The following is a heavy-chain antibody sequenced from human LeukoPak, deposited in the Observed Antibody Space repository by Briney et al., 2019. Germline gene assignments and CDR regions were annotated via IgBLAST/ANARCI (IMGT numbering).Heavy chain of an antibody. CDR3: ARHRRYCSGGSCQYYFDY. CDR1: GGSFSGYY. Sequence: SETLSLTCAVYGGSFSGYYWSWIRQPPGKGLEWIGEINHSGSTYYNPSLKSRVTISVDTSKNQFSLKLSSVTAADTAVYYCARHRRYCSGGSCQYYFDYWGQGTLVTVSS. J-gene: IGHJ4*02. D-gene: IGHD2-15*01. V-gene: IGHV4-34*01. CDR2: INHSGST.